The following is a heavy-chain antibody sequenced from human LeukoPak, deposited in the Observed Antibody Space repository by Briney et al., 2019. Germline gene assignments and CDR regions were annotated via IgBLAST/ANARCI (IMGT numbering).Heavy chain of an antibody. CDR3: ARDSSAKAAAGAIDY. Sequence: SETLSLTCTVSGGSISSGSYYWSWIRQPAGKGLEWIGRIYTSGSTNYNPSLKSRVTISVDTSKNQFSLKLSSVTAADTAVYYCARDSSAKAAAGAIDYWGQGTLVTVSS. V-gene: IGHV4-61*02. CDR1: GGSISSGSYY. J-gene: IGHJ4*02. CDR2: IYTSGST. D-gene: IGHD6-13*01.